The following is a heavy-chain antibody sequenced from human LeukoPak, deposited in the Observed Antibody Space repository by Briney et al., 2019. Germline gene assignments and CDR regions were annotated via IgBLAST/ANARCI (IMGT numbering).Heavy chain of an antibody. D-gene: IGHD3-10*01. CDR2: INPNSGGA. CDR3: ARDLVHGSGTPTNYYYYYYMDV. J-gene: IGHJ6*03. CDR1: GYTFTGYY. Sequence: ASVKVSCXASGYTFTGYYMHWVRQAPGQGLEWMGRINPNSGGANYAQKFQGRVTMTTDTSNSTAYMELSRLRSDDTAVYYCARDLVHGSGTPTNYYYYYYMDVWGKGTTVTVSS. V-gene: IGHV1-2*06.